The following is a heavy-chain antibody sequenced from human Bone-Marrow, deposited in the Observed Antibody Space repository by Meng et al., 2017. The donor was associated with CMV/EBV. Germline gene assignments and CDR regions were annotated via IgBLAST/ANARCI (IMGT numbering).Heavy chain of an antibody. CDR3: AKDGEYQLLLHYDFWSGTLDV. CDR2: IWYDGSNK. J-gene: IGHJ6*01. V-gene: IGHV3-33*06. D-gene: IGHD3-3*01. CDR1: GFTFSSYG. Sequence: GESLKISCAASGFTFSSYGMHWVRQAPGKGLEWVAVIWYDGSNKYYADSVKGRFTISRDNSKNTLYLQMNSLRAEDTAVYYCAKDGEYQLLLHYDFWSGTLDVWGPGTTVTVSS.